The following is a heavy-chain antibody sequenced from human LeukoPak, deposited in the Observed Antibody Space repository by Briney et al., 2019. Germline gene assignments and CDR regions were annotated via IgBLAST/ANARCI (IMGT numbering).Heavy chain of an antibody. CDR2: ISSSGSTI. CDR3: ARERRTSYMDV. Sequence: GGSLRLSCAASGFTFSDYYMSWLRQAPGKGLEWVSYISSSGSTIYYADSVKGRFTISRDNAKNSLYLQMNSLRAEDTAVYYCARERRTSYMDVWGKGTTVTVSS. V-gene: IGHV3-11*01. CDR1: GFTFSDYY. D-gene: IGHD6-25*01. J-gene: IGHJ6*03.